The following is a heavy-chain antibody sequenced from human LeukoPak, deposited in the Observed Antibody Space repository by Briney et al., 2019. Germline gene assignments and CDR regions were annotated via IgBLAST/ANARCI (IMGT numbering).Heavy chain of an antibody. CDR2: IYYSGST. D-gene: IGHD6-13*01. CDR3: AREKLVRDAFDI. Sequence: PSQTLSLTCTVSGGSISSGDYYWSWIRQPPGKGLEWIGYIYYSGSTYYNPSLKSRVTISVDTSKNRFSLKLSSVTAADTAVYYCAREKLVRDAFDIWGQGKMVTVSS. V-gene: IGHV4-30-4*01. J-gene: IGHJ3*02. CDR1: GGSISSGDYY.